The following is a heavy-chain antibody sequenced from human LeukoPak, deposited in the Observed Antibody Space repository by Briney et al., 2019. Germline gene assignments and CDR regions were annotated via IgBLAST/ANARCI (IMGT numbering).Heavy chain of an antibody. V-gene: IGHV1-18*01. CDR3: ARSLAKRMAFDL. D-gene: IGHD3-3*02. J-gene: IGHJ5*02. CDR2: ISAYNGNT. CDR1: GYTFTSYG. Sequence: ASVTVSCKASGYTFTSYGISWVRQAPGQGLEWMGWISAYNGNTNYAQKLQGRVTMTTDTATSTAYMELRSLSSVDTAVYYCARSLAKRMAFDLWGQGTLVTVSS.